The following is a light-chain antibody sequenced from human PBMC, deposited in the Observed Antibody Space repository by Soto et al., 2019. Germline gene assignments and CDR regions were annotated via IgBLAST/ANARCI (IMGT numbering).Light chain of an antibody. CDR3: CSYSGSETFI. CDR1: SSDVGRFNY. CDR2: DVT. V-gene: IGLV2-11*01. Sequence: QSALTQPRSVSGSPGQSVTISCTGTSSDVGRFNYVSWYQQYPGKAPKVMLFDVTKRPSGVPDRFSGSKSDNTASLTISGLQAEDEADYYCCSYSGSETFIFGGGTKLTVL. J-gene: IGLJ2*01.